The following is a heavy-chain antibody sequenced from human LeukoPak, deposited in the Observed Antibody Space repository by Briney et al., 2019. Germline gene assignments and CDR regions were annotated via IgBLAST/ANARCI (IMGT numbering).Heavy chain of an antibody. V-gene: IGHV4-4*02. CDR1: GGSISSSNW. CDR2: INHSGST. Sequence: SETLSLTCAVSGGSISSSNWWSWVRQPPGKGLEWIGEINHSGSTNYNPSLKSRVTISVDKSKNQSSLKLSSVTAADTAVYYCARGMGDSSSWYPFDYWGQGTLVTVSS. J-gene: IGHJ4*02. D-gene: IGHD6-13*01. CDR3: ARGMGDSSSWYPFDY.